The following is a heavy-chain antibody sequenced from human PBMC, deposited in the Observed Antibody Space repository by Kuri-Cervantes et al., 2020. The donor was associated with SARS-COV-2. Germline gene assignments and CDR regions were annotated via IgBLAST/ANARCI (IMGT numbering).Heavy chain of an antibody. J-gene: IGHJ6*02. CDR3: ARVHLKRITIFGVVTPSYGMDV. Sequence: GSLRLSCTVSGGSISSSSYYWGWIRQPPGKGLEWIGSIYYSGSTYYNLSLKSRVTISVDTSKNQFSLKLSSVTAADTAVYYCARVHLKRITIFGVVTPSYGMDVWGQGTTVTVSS. CDR1: GGSISSSSYY. CDR2: IYYSGST. D-gene: IGHD3-3*01. V-gene: IGHV4-39*07.